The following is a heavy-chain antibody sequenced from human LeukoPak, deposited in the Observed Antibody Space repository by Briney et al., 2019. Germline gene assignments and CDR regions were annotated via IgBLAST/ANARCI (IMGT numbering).Heavy chain of an antibody. CDR1: GFTVSRNY. J-gene: IGHJ5*02. Sequence: GGSLRLSCVASGFTVSRNYMNWVRQAPGKGLEWVSIIYSGGRTYYADSVKGRFTISRDNSKNTLYLQINSLRVEDTAVYYCARDEYEYAGWFDPWGQGTLVTVSS. CDR3: ARDEYEYAGWFDP. D-gene: IGHD5-12*01. V-gene: IGHV3-66*01. CDR2: IYSGGRT.